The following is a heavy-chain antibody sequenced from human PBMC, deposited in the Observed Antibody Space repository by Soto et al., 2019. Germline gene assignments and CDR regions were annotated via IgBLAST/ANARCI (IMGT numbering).Heavy chain of an antibody. V-gene: IGHV5-51*01. D-gene: IGHD6-6*01. CDR3: ARTRSFTLGFYYDGMDV. Sequence: PGESLKISCHSSGYSFAIYWIGLVLQMPGKDLEWMGIIYPGDSDTRYSPSFQGQVTISADKSLRTAYLQWTSLKASDTALYYCARTRSFTLGFYYDGMDVWGQGTTVT. J-gene: IGHJ6*02. CDR2: IYPGDSDT. CDR1: GYSFAIYW.